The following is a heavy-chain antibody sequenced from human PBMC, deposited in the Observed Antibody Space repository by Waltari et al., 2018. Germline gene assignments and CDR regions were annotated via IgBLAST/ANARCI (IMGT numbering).Heavy chain of an antibody. D-gene: IGHD6-19*01. J-gene: IGHJ4*02. Sequence: EVRLVESGGGLVQPGGPLRLSCAASTLIFSNSWMNWVRQAPGKGLEWVANIKKDGSEKYYVDSVKGRFTISRDNPKNSLYLEMTSLRAEDTAVYYCASGAGWLIDYWGQGTLVTVSS. CDR1: TLIFSNSW. V-gene: IGHV3-7*01. CDR2: IKKDGSEK. CDR3: ASGAGWLIDY.